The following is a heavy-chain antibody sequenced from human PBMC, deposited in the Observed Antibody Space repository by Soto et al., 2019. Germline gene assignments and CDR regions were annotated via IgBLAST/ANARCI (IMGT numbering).Heavy chain of an antibody. V-gene: IGHV3-15*01. Sequence: GGSLRLSCAASGFTFSNAWMSWVRQAPGKGLEWVGRIKSKTDGGTTDYAAPVKGRFTISRDDSKNTLYLQMNSLKTEDTAVYYCTPQHLGYCTNGVCYIQSQRYMDVWGKGTTVTVSS. CDR3: TPQHLGYCTNGVCYIQSQRYMDV. CDR2: IKSKTDGGTT. CDR1: GFTFSNAW. D-gene: IGHD2-8*01. J-gene: IGHJ6*03.